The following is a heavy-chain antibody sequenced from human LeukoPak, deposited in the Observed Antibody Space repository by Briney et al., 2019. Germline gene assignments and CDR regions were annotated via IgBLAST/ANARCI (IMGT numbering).Heavy chain of an antibody. V-gene: IGHV3-48*03. D-gene: IGHD3-10*01. CDR1: GFSVSTYE. Sequence: PGGSLRLSCAASGFSVSTYEMNWVRQAPGKGLECVSYISSSGTTISYADSVEGRFTISRDNAKNPLYLEMNSLRVEDTAAYYCARGRPEFFGSGTYLNDWGQGTLVTVSS. CDR2: ISSSGTTI. CDR3: ARGRPEFFGSGTYLND. J-gene: IGHJ4*02.